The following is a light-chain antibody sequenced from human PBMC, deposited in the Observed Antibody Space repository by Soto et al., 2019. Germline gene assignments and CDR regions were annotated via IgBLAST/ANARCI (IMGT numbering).Light chain of an antibody. CDR3: QQYGSSLST. J-gene: IGKJ1*01. Sequence: ETVLTQSPGTLSLSPGERATLSCRASESVSSIYVAWYQQKPGQAPTLLIYGASTRATGIPDRFSGSGSGTDFTLTIDRLEPEDFAVYYCQQYGSSLSTFGQGTKVDI. CDR1: ESVSSIY. V-gene: IGKV3-20*01. CDR2: GAS.